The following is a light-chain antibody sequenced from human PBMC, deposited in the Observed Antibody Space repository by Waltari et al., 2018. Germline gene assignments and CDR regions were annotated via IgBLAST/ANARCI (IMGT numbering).Light chain of an antibody. V-gene: IGKV1-5*03. CDR1: QSISSW. Sequence: DIQMTQSPSTLSASVEARVHITCRASQSISSWLAWYQQKPVKAPKLLFYKASSLESGVPSRFSGSGSGTEFTLTISSLQPDDFATYYCQQYNSYSQLTFGGGTKVEIK. CDR3: QQYNSYSQLT. J-gene: IGKJ4*01. CDR2: KAS.